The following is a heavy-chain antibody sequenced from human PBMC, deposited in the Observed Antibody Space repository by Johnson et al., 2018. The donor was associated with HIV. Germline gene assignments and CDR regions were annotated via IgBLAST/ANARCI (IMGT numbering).Heavy chain of an antibody. CDR3: ARETGDPVVPAARDAFDI. CDR1: GFTFSSYW. Sequence: VQLVESGGGLVQPGGSLRLSCAASGFTFSSYWMSWVRQAPGKGLEWVANIKQDGSEKYYVDSVKGRFTISRDNAKNSLYLQMTSLRAEETTVYYCARETGDPVVPAARDAFDIWGQGTMVTVSS. V-gene: IGHV3-7*01. CDR2: IKQDGSEK. D-gene: IGHD2-2*01. J-gene: IGHJ3*02.